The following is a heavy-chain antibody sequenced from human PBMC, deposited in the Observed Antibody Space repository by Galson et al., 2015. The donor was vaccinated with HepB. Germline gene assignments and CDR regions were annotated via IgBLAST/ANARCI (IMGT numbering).Heavy chain of an antibody. Sequence: SVKVSCKASGGTFSSYAISWVRQAPGQGLEWMGGIIPILGIANYAQKFQGRVTITADKSTSTAYMELSSLRSEDTAVYYCAREAQYCDFWSGYSNHYYYYYMDVWGKGTTVTVSS. J-gene: IGHJ6*03. CDR3: AREAQYCDFWSGYSNHYYYYYMDV. V-gene: IGHV1-69*10. CDR2: IIPILGIA. CDR1: GGTFSSYA. D-gene: IGHD3-3*01.